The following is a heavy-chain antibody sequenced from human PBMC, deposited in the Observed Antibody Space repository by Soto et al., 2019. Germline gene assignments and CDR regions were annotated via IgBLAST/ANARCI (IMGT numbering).Heavy chain of an antibody. V-gene: IGHV3-23*01. Sequence: GGSLRLSFAASGFTFSNYAMSWVRQAPGKGLEWVSGLSDGGGSTFYADSVKGRFTISRDNSKNTLYLQMSRLRAEDTAVYYCAKEGTTSLYNWFYXWGQGTLVTVSX. CDR2: LSDGGGST. CDR3: AKEGTTSLYNWFYX. D-gene: IGHD2-2*01. CDR1: GFTFSNYA. J-gene: IGHJ5*02.